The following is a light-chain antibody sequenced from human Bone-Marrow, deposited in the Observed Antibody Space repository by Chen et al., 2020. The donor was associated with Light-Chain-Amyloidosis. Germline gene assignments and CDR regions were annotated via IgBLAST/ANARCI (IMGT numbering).Light chain of an antibody. CDR1: DLPTKY. Sequence: SYELTQPPSVSVSPGQTARITCSGDDLPTKYAYWYQQKPGQAPVLVIHRDTERPSGISERFSGSSSETTATLTISGVQAEDEADYHCQSADSSGTHEVIFGGGTKLTVL. V-gene: IGLV3-25*03. CDR3: QSADSSGTHEVI. J-gene: IGLJ2*01. CDR2: RDT.